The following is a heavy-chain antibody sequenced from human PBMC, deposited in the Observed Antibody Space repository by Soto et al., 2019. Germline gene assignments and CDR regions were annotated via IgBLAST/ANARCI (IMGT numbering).Heavy chain of an antibody. D-gene: IGHD3-22*01. J-gene: IGHJ3*02. CDR1: GGTFSSYA. CDR3: ARDLRVLYYYDSSGPLDAFDI. CDR2: IIPIFGTA. V-gene: IGHV1-69*13. Sequence: SVKVSCKASGGTFSSYAISWVRQAPGQGLEWMGGIIPIFGTANYAQKFQGRVTITADESTSTAYMELSSLRSEDTAVYYCARDLRVLYYYDSSGPLDAFDIWGQGTMVTVSS.